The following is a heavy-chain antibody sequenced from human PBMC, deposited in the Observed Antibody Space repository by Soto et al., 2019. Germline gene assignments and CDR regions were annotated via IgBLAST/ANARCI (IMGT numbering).Heavy chain of an antibody. J-gene: IGHJ6*02. Sequence: GESLKISCAASGFTFSSYSMNWVRQAPGKGLEWVSSISSSSSYIYYADSVKGRFTISRDNAKNSLYLQMNSLRAEDTAVYYCAREGPDSGYYYGYYYGMDVWGQGTTVTVSS. V-gene: IGHV3-21*01. CDR3: AREGPDSGYYYGYYYGMDV. CDR1: GFTFSSYS. D-gene: IGHD3-22*01. CDR2: ISSSSSYI.